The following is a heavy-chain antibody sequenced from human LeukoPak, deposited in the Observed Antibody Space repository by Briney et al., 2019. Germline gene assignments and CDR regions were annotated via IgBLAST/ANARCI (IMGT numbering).Heavy chain of an antibody. Sequence: GRSLRLSCAASGFTFKEHVMHWVRQAPGKGLEWVSSISWSGDRMGYADAVKGRFTISRDNAKNSLFLQMNSLRVEDTALYYCAKDLGGSATTVWGQGTLVTVSS. CDR2: ISWSGDRM. V-gene: IGHV3-9*01. D-gene: IGHD2-2*01. CDR3: AKDLGGSATTV. J-gene: IGHJ4*02. CDR1: GFTFKEHV.